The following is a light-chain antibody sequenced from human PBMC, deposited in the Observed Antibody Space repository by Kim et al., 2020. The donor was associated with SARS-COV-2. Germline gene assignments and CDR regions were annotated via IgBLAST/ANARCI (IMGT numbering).Light chain of an antibody. CDR1: QNIDTY. J-gene: IGKJ4*01. V-gene: IGKV1-39*01. CDR3: QQSYIIPPT. Sequence: DIQLAQSPSSLSASVGDRVTITCRASQNIDTYLNWFQQKPGKAPKLLIYGASSLQSGLPSRFRGGGSGTDFTLSISSLQPEDFATYYCQQSYIIPPTFGGGTKVDIK. CDR2: GAS.